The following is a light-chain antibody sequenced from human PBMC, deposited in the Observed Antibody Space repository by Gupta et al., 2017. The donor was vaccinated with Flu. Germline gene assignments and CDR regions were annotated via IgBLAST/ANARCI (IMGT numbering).Light chain of an antibody. CDR3: EAWDDSLSGYVV. J-gene: IGLJ2*01. V-gene: IGLV1-47*01. Sequence: TTSCSGSSSNIGSNYVYWYQQLPGTAPTLLIYRNNKRPSGVPDRCSGSKSGTSASMAISGLRAEDEADYYCEAWDDSLSGYVVFGGGTKLTVL. CDR1: SSNIGSNY. CDR2: RNN.